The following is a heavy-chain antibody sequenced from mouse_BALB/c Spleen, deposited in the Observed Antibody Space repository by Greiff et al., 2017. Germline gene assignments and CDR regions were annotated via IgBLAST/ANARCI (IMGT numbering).Heavy chain of an antibody. Sequence: EVQLQQSGPELVKPGASVKISCKASGYSFTGYFMNWVMQSHGKSLEWIGRINPYNGDTFYNQKFKGKATLTVDKSSSTAHMELRSLASEASAVYYCARAYGRDAMDYWGQGTSVTVSS. J-gene: IGHJ4*01. CDR3: ARAYGRDAMDY. D-gene: IGHD2-1*01. CDR2: INPYNGDT. V-gene: IGHV1-20*02. CDR1: GYSFTGYF.